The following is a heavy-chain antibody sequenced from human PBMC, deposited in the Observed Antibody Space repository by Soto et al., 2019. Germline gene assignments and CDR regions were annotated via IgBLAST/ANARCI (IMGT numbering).Heavy chain of an antibody. CDR3: ARLQSSSGWNFFDY. D-gene: IGHD6-19*01. V-gene: IGHV4-39*01. CDR2: IYYSGST. J-gene: IGHJ4*02. CDR1: GGSFKSGSYS. Sequence: SETLSLTCTVSGGSFKSGSYSWSWIRQPPGKGLEWIGSIYYSGSTYYNPSLKSRVTISVDTSKNQFSLKLSSVTAADTAVYYCARLQSSSGWNFFDYWGQGTLVTVSS.